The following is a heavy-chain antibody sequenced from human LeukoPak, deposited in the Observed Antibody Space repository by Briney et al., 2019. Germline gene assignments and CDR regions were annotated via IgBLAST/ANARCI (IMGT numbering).Heavy chain of an antibody. Sequence: GGSLRLACAASGLTISDSWIHWARQAPGKGLMWVSRLASDETNKIYADSVKGRFTISRDNAKNTLYLQMNSLRVEDTGIYYCARDAGWGRLDSWGQGALVTVSS. V-gene: IGHV3-74*01. CDR3: ARDAGWGRLDS. D-gene: IGHD3-16*01. CDR2: LASDETNK. CDR1: GLTISDSW. J-gene: IGHJ4*02.